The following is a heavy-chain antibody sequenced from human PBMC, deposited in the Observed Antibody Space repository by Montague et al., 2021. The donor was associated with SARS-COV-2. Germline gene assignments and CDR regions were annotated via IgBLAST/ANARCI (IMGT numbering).Heavy chain of an antibody. CDR3: ARLLRSCTNGVCRTYYYYAMDV. CDR2: IYYSGST. CDR1: GGSISGYY. Sequence: SETLSLTCTVSGGSISGYYWSWIRQPPGKGLERIGYIYYSGSTKYNPFLESRVTVSVDRSKNQVSLKLSSVTAADTAVYYCARLLRSCTNGVCRTYYYYAMDVWGQGTTVTVSS. V-gene: IGHV4-59*01. D-gene: IGHD2-8*01. J-gene: IGHJ6*02.